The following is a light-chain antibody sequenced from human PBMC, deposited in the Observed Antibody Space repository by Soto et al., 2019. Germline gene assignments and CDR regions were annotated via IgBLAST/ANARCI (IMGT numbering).Light chain of an antibody. CDR2: RNN. Sequence: SVLTQPPSASGTAGQRVTIACSGSTPNIGTNYVHWYQQLPGTAPKRLIYRNNQRPSGVPDRFSASKSGTSASLAISGLRSEDEADYYCAVWDESLRGYVFGTGTKVTVL. V-gene: IGLV1-47*01. CDR1: TPNIGTNY. J-gene: IGLJ1*01. CDR3: AVWDESLRGYV.